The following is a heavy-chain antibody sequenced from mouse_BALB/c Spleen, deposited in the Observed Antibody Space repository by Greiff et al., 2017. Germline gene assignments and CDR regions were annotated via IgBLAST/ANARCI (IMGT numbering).Heavy chain of an antibody. CDR3: TRYYDYEYAMDY. CDR2: INPSNGGT. D-gene: IGHD2-4*01. CDR1: GYTFTSYY. J-gene: IGHJ4*01. V-gene: IGHV1S81*02. Sequence: QVQLQQSGAELVKPGASVKLSCKASGYTFTSYYMYWVKQRPGQGLEWIGEINPSNGGTNFNEKFRSKATLTVDKSSSTAYMQLSSLTSEDSAVYYCTRYYDYEYAMDYWGQGTSVTVSS.